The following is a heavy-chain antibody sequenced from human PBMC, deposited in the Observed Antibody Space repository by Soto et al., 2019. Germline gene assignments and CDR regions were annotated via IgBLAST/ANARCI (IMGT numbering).Heavy chain of an antibody. J-gene: IGHJ6*02. D-gene: IGHD5-12*01. CDR1: GGTFSSYA. Sequence: QVQLVQSGAEVKKPGSSVKVSCKASGGTFSSYAISWVRQAPGQGLEWMGGIIPIFGTANYAQKFQGRVTIPADESTSTAYMSLGSLRSEDTDVYYCAGGAGYDFGVPSSCYGMDVWGQVTTVSVSS. V-gene: IGHV1-69*12. CDR3: AGGAGYDFGVPSSCYGMDV. CDR2: IIPIFGTA.